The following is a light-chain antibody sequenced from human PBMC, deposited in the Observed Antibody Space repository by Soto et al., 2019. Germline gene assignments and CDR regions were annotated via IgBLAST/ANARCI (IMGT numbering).Light chain of an antibody. Sequence: QSALTQPASVSGSPGQSITISCTGTSSDVGGYNYVSWYQQHPGKAPKLMIYDVSNRPSGVSNRFSGSKSGNTASLTISGRQGDDEADYYCSSYTSCSTLVFGGGTKLTVL. J-gene: IGLJ2*01. CDR2: DVS. V-gene: IGLV2-14*01. CDR1: SSDVGGYNY. CDR3: SSYTSCSTLV.